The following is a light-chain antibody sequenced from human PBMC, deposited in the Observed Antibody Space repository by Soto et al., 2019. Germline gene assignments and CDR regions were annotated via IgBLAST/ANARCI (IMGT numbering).Light chain of an antibody. CDR2: GAS. J-gene: IGKJ4*01. V-gene: IGKV3-20*01. CDR3: QQYGSSPPT. Sequence: EIVLTQSPGTLSLSPGERATLSCRASQSVSSSYLTWYQQKPGQAPRLLIYGASSRATGIPDRFSGSGSGTDFTLTISRLEPEDFAVYYYQQYGSSPPTCGGGTKVEIK. CDR1: QSVSSSY.